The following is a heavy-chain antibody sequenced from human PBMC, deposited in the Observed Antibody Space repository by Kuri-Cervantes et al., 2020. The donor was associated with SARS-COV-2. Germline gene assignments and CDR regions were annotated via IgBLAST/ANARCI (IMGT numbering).Heavy chain of an antibody. Sequence: GGSLRLSCAASGFTFSSYSMNWVRQAPGKGLEWVSVIYSGGSSTYYADSVKGRFTISRDNSKNTLYLQMNSLRAEDTAVYYCASMVRGNYGMDVWGQGTTVTVSS. CDR1: GFTFSSYS. D-gene: IGHD3-10*01. J-gene: IGHJ6*02. CDR3: ASMVRGNYGMDV. CDR2: IYSGGSST. V-gene: IGHV3-23*03.